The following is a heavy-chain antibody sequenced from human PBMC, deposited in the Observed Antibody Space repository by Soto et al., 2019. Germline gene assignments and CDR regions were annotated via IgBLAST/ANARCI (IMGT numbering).Heavy chain of an antibody. D-gene: IGHD3-22*01. CDR2: IIPIFGTA. J-gene: IGHJ4*02. CDR1: GDTFSSYA. Sequence: SVKVSCKASGDTFSSYAISWVRQAPGQGLEWMGGIIPIFGTANYAQKFQGRVTITADESTSTAYMELSSLRSEDTAVYYCARDRAYDSSGYWDLASDYWGQGTLVTVSS. CDR3: ARDRAYDSSGYWDLASDY. V-gene: IGHV1-69*13.